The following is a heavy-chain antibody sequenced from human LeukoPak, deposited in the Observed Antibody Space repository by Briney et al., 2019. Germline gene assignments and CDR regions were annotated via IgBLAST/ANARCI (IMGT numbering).Heavy chain of an antibody. Sequence: SGTLSLTCAVSGGSISSSNWWSWVRQPPGKGLEWIGEIYHSGSTYYNPSLKSRVTISVDTSKNQFSLKLSSVTAADTAVYYCARIAARPPYYYYYYIDVWGKGTTVTVSS. CDR3: ARIAARPPYYYYYYIDV. V-gene: IGHV4-4*02. J-gene: IGHJ6*03. CDR2: IYHSGST. CDR1: GGSISSSNW. D-gene: IGHD6-6*01.